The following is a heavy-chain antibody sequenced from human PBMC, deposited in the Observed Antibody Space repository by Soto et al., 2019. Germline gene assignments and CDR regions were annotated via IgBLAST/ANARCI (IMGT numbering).Heavy chain of an antibody. CDR2: ISAYNGNT. CDR3: AREAQAYYYVSVSYPPDY. J-gene: IGHJ4*02. CDR1: GYTFTSYG. V-gene: IGHV1-18*01. D-gene: IGHD3-10*01. Sequence: ASVKVSCKASGYTFTSYGISWVRQAPGQGLEWMGWISAYNGNTNYAQKLQGRVTMTTDTSTSTAYMELRSLRSDDTAVYYCAREAQAYYYVSVSYPPDYWGQGTLVTVSS.